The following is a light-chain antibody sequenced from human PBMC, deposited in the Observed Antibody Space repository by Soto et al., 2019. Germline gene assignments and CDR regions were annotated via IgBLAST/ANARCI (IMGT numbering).Light chain of an antibody. CDR2: DDG. CDR1: NIAIKS. Sequence: SYELTQAPSVSVAPGQTARITCGGNNIAIKSVHGYQQKPGQAPALVVYDDGDRPSGIPDRFSGSNSGNTAALTITSVEDWDEADYYCQVWDSSSVHRVVFGGGTKLTVL. J-gene: IGLJ2*01. V-gene: IGLV3-21*02. CDR3: QVWDSSSVHRVV.